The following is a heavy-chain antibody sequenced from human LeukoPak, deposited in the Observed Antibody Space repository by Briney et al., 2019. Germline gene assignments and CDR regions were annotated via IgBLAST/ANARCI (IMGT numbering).Heavy chain of an antibody. Sequence: SETLSLTCAVYGGSFSGYYWSWIRQPPGKGLEWIGEVNHSGSTNYNPSLKSRVTVSVDTSKNQFSLKLSSVTAADTAVYYCARRGYGDYGHYWGQGTLVTVSS. CDR1: GGSFSGYY. V-gene: IGHV4-34*01. D-gene: IGHD4-17*01. J-gene: IGHJ4*02. CDR2: VNHSGST. CDR3: ARRGYGDYGHY.